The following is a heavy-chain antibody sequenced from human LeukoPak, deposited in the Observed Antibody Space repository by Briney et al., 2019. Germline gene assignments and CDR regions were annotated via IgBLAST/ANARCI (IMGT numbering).Heavy chain of an antibody. CDR2: FDPEDGET. CDR1: GYTLTEIS. V-gene: IGHV1-24*01. D-gene: IGHD6-19*01. J-gene: IGHJ4*02. CDR3: TTTRGPGGWWGGHYFNY. Sequence: GASVKVSCKVSGYTLTEISMHWVRQAPGKGLEWMGGFDPEDGETIYAQKFQGRVTMTEDTSTDTAYMEVSSLRSEDTAVYYCTTTRGPGGWWGGHYFNYGGQEPLVTVSS.